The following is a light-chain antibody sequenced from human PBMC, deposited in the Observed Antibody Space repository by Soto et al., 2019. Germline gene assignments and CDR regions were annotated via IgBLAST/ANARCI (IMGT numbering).Light chain of an antibody. CDR2: GAS. V-gene: IGKV3-15*01. CDR1: HSVSSN. CDR3: QQYNSWPWT. J-gene: IGKJ1*01. Sequence: EIVMTQSPATLSVSPGERATLSCRASHSVSSNLAWYQQKPGQAPRLLIYGASTRATGLPPRFSASGSGTEFTLTISSLQSEDSAVYYCQQYNSWPWTFGQGTKVDIK.